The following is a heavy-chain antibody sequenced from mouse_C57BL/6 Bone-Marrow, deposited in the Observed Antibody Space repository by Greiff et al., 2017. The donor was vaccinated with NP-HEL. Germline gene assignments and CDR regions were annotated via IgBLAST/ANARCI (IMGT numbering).Heavy chain of an antibody. CDR3: ARSGNDDDCAG. CDR2: IDPNSGGT. V-gene: IGHV1-72*01. D-gene: IGHD2-4*01. J-gene: IGHJ1*03. CDR1: GYTFTSYW. Sequence: QVQLQQPGAELVQPGASVNLSCTASGYTFTSYWMHWVKQRPGRGLEWIGRIDPNSGGTKYNEKFKSKATLTVDKPSSTAYMQLSSLTSEDSAVYYGARSGNDDDCAGWGTGTTVTVSS.